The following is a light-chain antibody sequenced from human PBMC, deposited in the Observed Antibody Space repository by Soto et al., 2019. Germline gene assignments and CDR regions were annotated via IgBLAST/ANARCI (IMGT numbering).Light chain of an antibody. CDR1: HSVGSF. J-gene: IGKJ3*01. Sequence: EIVLTQSPATLSLSPGERATLSCRASHSVGSFLAWYQQKPGQAPRLLLYDASTRATGIPARFSGSGSRTDFTLTISSLEPEDFAVYYCQQRSDWPRTFGPGTKVDI. V-gene: IGKV3-11*01. CDR2: DAS. CDR3: QQRSDWPRT.